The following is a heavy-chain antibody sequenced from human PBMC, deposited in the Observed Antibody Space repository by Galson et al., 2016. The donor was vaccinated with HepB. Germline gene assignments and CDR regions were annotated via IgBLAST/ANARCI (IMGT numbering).Heavy chain of an antibody. J-gene: IGHJ4*02. V-gene: IGHV3-49*03. CDR3: TRLSGYTYGVDFDY. CDR2: IRSKTYGGTA. Sequence: SLRLSCAGSGFIFGDYAMSWFRQAPGKGLEWVSFIRSKTYGGTAEYAAPVKGRFTIPRDDSKSIAYLQMNGLKNEDTAVYYCTRLSGYTYGVDFDYWGQGTLVTVSS. D-gene: IGHD5-18*01. CDR1: GFIFGDYA.